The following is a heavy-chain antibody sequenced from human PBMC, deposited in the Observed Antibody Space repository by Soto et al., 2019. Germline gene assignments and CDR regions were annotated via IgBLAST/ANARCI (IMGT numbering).Heavy chain of an antibody. CDR2: ISSNGGST. J-gene: IGHJ4*02. CDR3: ARGGSYYDSSAAGY. Sequence: PGGSLRLSCAASGFTFSSYAMYWVRQAPGKGLEYVSAISSNGGSTYYANSVKGRFTISRDNSKNTLYLQMNSLRAEDTAVYYCARGGSYYDSSAAGYWGQGTLVTVSS. D-gene: IGHD3-22*01. V-gene: IGHV3-64*01. CDR1: GFTFSSYA.